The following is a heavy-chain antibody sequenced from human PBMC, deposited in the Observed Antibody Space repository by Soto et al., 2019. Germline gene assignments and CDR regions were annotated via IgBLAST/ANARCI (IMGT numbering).Heavy chain of an antibody. V-gene: IGHV3-23*01. Sequence: PGGSLRLSCAASGFTFSSSTMNWVRQAPGKGLEWVSAIIDSGGYTYYADSVKGRFTISRDNSKNTLYLQMNSLRAEDTALYYCAKEIYYYYGMDVWGQGTTVTVSS. CDR2: IIDSGGYT. CDR1: GFTFSSST. J-gene: IGHJ6*02. CDR3: AKEIYYYYGMDV.